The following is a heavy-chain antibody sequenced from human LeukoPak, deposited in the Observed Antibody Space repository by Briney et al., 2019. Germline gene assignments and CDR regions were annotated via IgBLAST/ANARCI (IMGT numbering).Heavy chain of an antibody. D-gene: IGHD3-22*01. Sequence: GASVKVSCKPSGYTFNGYYMHWVQPAPGQGLEWMGWIDPNSGGTNYAQKFQGRVTMTRDTSISTAYMELSRLRSDDTAVYYFAIVLAKLTTTCAYWGQGPLVTVSS. V-gene: IGHV1-2*02. J-gene: IGHJ4*02. CDR1: GYTFNGYY. CDR2: IDPNSGGT. CDR3: AIVLAKLTTTCAY.